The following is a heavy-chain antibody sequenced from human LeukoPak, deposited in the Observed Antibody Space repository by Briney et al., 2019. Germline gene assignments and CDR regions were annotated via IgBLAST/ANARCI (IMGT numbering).Heavy chain of an antibody. CDR2: IKPDGSEK. V-gene: IGHV3-7*01. CDR1: GFIFRDYW. J-gene: IGHJ4*02. CDR3: ARGTPRSSYDPIPY. Sequence: PGGSLRLFCAVSGFIFRDYWMSWVRQAPGKGLEWVANIKPDGSEKNYVDSVKGRFNISRDNSRDSLSLRMNSLRADDTAVYYCARGTPRSSYDPIPYWGRGTQVTVSA. D-gene: IGHD3-3*01.